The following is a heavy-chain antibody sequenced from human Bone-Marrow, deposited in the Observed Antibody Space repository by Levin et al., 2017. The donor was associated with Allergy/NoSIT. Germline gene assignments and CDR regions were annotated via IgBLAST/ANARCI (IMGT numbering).Heavy chain of an antibody. D-gene: IGHD5-12*01. V-gene: IGHV4-39*07. Sequence: SETLSLTCTVSDDSVSSRLYYWGWIRQPPGTGLEWIGTIYYSGGTYLNPSLKSRVTISVDTSKKQFSLTLNSVTAADTAVYYCASLRSLLGYGMDVWGQGTTVTVSS. CDR1: DDSVSSRLYY. CDR3: ASLRSLLGYGMDV. CDR2: IYYSGGT. J-gene: IGHJ6*02.